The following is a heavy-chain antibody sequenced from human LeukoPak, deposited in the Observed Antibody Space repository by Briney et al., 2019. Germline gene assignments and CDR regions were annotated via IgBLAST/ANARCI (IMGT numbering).Heavy chain of an antibody. CDR2: IKRKSDGGTT. CDR1: GFTFSSYG. Sequence: GGSLRLSCAASGFTFSSYGMSWVRQAPGKGLEWVGRIKRKSDGGTTDYAAPVKGRFTISRDDSKNTLYLQMNSLKTEDTAVYYCTTAVDEGVYYYYGMDVWGQGTTVTVSS. CDR3: TTAVDEGVYYYYGMDV. D-gene: IGHD3-16*01. V-gene: IGHV3-15*01. J-gene: IGHJ6*02.